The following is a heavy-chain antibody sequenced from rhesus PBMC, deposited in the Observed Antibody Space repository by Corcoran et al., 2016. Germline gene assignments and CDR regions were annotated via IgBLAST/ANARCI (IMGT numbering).Heavy chain of an antibody. V-gene: IGHV4-127*01. CDR1: GYSISSGYG. D-gene: IGHD3-3*01. CDR3: ARVSIFGLIISYGLDS. Sequence: QVQLQESGPGLVKPSETLSLTCAVSGYSISSGYGWSWIRQPPGKGLEWLEDIGGSRGSTNSNPSRTSRVTISEDTSKNQFSLKLSSVTAADTAVYYCARVSIFGLIISYGLDSWGQGVVVTVSS. J-gene: IGHJ6*01. CDR2: IGGSRGST.